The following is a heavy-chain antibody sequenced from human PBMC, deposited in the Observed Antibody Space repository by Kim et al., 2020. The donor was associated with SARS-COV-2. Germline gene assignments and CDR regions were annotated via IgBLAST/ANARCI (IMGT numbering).Heavy chain of an antibody. CDR3: THRRFWGNSPYGMDV. Sequence: SGPTLVNPTQTLTLTCTFSGFSLTTTGVSVGWIRQPPGKALEWLALIFWDDDQRYSPSLRSRLTITKDTSKNQVVLTMTNMDPVDTATYFCTHRRFWGNSPYGMDVWGQGTTVTVSS. D-gene: IGHD7-27*01. CDR2: IFWDDDQ. CDR1: GFSLTTTGVS. V-gene: IGHV2-5*02. J-gene: IGHJ6*02.